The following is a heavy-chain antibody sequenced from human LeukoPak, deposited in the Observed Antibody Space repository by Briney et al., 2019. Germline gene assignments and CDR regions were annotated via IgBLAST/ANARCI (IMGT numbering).Heavy chain of an antibody. CDR3: ARDWGVSARPGYMDV. V-gene: IGHV4-61*01. Sequence: PSETLSLTCAVSGASISRPYYSWAWIRQPPGKGLEWIGYIYYSGSTNYNPSLKSRVTISVDTSKNQFSLKLSSVTAADTAVYYCARDWGVSARPGYMDVWGKGTTVTVSS. CDR2: IYYSGST. D-gene: IGHD6-6*01. J-gene: IGHJ6*03. CDR1: GASISRPYYS.